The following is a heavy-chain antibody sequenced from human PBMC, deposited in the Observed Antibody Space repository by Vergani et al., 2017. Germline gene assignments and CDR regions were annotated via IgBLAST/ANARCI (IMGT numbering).Heavy chain of an antibody. V-gene: IGHV1-46*01. CDR2: INPSGGST. J-gene: IGHJ4*02. Sequence: QVQLVQSGAEVKKPGASVKVSCKASGYTFTSYYMHWVRQAPGQGLEWMGIINPSGGSTSYAQKFQGRVTMTGDTSTSNVYMELSSLRSEDTAVYYCAREDKGNYGSGHVFDYWGQGTLVTVSS. CDR3: AREDKGNYGSGHVFDY. CDR1: GYTFTSYY. D-gene: IGHD3-10*01.